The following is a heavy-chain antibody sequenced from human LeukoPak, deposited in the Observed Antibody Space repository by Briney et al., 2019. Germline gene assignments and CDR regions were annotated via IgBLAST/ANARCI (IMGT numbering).Heavy chain of an antibody. CDR1: GGSISSHY. D-gene: IGHD4-17*01. J-gene: IGHJ4*02. CDR3: ARSRVPGDSYDY. CDR2: IYYSGST. V-gene: IGHV4-59*11. Sequence: SETLSLTCTVSGGSISSHYWSWIRQPPGKGLEWIGYIYYSGSTNYNPSLKSRVTISVDTAKNQFSLKLSSVTAADTAVYYCARSRVPGDSYDYWGQGTLVTVSS.